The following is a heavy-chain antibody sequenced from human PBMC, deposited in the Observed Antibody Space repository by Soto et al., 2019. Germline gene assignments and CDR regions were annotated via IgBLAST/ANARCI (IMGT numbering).Heavy chain of an antibody. Sequence: GGSLRLSCAASGFTFSSYAMHWVRQAPGKGLEWVAVISYDGSNKYYTDSVKGRFTISRDNSKNTLYLQMNSLRAEDTAVYYCARDSLTYSSGWYGTGYWGQGTLVTVS. J-gene: IGHJ4*02. CDR2: ISYDGSNK. D-gene: IGHD6-19*01. V-gene: IGHV3-30-3*01. CDR1: GFTFSSYA. CDR3: ARDSLTYSSGWYGTGY.